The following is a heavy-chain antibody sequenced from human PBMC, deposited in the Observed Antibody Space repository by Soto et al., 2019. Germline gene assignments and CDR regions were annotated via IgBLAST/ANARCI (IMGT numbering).Heavy chain of an antibody. D-gene: IGHD2-15*01. CDR3: ARVYCSGGSCYSGFDY. J-gene: IGHJ4*02. V-gene: IGHV4-34*01. CDR2: IDHSGGT. CDR1: GGSFSDYY. Sequence: SETLSLTCAVYGGSFSDYYWSWIRQPPGKGLEWIGEIDHSGGTNYNPSLKSRVTISVDTSKNQFSLRLSSVTAADTAVYYCARVYCSGGSCYSGFDYWGQGTLVTVSS.